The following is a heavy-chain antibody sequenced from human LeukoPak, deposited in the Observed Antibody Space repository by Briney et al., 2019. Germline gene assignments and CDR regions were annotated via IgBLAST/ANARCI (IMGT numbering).Heavy chain of an antibody. Sequence: GGSLRLSCVASGITFSNHAMSWVRQAPGKGLEWVSAISSSGGDTFYADSVKGRFTISRDNSKNTLFLQLNSLRAEDTAVYYCARGGTLEYFQHWGQGTLVTVSS. CDR1: GITFSNHA. J-gene: IGHJ1*01. V-gene: IGHV3-23*01. CDR2: ISSSGGDT. CDR3: ARGGTLEYFQH.